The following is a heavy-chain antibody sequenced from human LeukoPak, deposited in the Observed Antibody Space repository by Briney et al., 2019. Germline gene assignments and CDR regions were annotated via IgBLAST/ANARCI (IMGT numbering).Heavy chain of an antibody. CDR2: ISSSSSYI. CDR1: GFPFSSYS. D-gene: IGHD3-3*01. J-gene: IGHJ4*02. CDR3: ARVGGQRYYDFWSGSYYFDY. V-gene: IGHV3-21*01. Sequence: GGSLRLSCAASGFPFSSYSMNWARQAPGKGLEWVSSISSSSSYIYYADSVKGRFTISRDNAKNSLYLQMNSLRAEDTAVYYCARVGGQRYYDFWSGSYYFDYWGQGTLVTVSS.